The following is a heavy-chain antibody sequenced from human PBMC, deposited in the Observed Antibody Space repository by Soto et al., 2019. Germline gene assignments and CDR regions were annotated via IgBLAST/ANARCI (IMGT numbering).Heavy chain of an antibody. CDR3: ARGGYNWNDVTDY. Sequence: SSETLSLTCIVSGGSISNYYWSWIRQPPGKGLEWIGYIYYRGSTNYNPSLKGRVTISVDTSKNQFSLKLSSVTAADTAVYYCARGGYNWNDVTDYWGQGTLVTVSS. CDR1: GGSISNYY. CDR2: IYYRGST. J-gene: IGHJ4*02. V-gene: IGHV4-59*01. D-gene: IGHD1-20*01.